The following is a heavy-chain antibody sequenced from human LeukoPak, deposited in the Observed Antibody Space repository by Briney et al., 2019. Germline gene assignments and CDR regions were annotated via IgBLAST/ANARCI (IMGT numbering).Heavy chain of an antibody. J-gene: IGHJ4*02. CDR2: ISSSSSYI. V-gene: IGHV3-21*01. CDR3: AREAREYQLLSNFGEFDY. CDR1: GFTFSSYG. Sequence: GGSLRLSCAASGFTFSSYGMHWVRQAPGKGLEWVSSISSSSSYIYYADSVKGRFTISRDNAKNSLYLQMNSLRAEDTAVYYCAREAREYQLLSNFGEFDYWGQGTLVTVSS. D-gene: IGHD2-2*01.